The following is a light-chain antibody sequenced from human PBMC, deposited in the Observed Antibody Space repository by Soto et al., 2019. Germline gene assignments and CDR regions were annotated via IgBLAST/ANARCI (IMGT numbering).Light chain of an antibody. CDR1: QSISTS. Sequence: DIKMTQSPSTLSASVEDRVTITCRASQSISTSLAWYQQKPGKAPKFLIYDASNLESGVPSRFSGSGSWTEFPLPIRRLQPDDFATYYCQQYNSYYSFGQGTKV. CDR3: QQYNSYYS. CDR2: DAS. V-gene: IGKV1-5*01. J-gene: IGKJ2*01.